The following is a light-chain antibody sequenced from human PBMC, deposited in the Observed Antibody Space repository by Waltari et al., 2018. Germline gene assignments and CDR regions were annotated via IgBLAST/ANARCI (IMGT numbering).Light chain of an antibody. J-gene: IGLJ3*02. CDR3: GTWDNALTGWV. V-gene: IGLV1-51*01. CDR1: SSNIGINY. CDR2: DED. Sequence: QSVLTQPPSVSAAPGQRVTISCSGSSSNIGINYVSWYRQFPGTAPKLPIYDEDKRPSGIPDRFSASKSGTSATLDITGLQTGDEADYYCGTWDNALTGWVFGGGTKLTVV.